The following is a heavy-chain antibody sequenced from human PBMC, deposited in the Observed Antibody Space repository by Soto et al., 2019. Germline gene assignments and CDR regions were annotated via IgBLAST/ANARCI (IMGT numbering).Heavy chain of an antibody. CDR3: ASLMTTYNNWFDP. J-gene: IGHJ5*02. Sequence: PGGSLRLSCAASGFTFSSYSTNWVRQAPGKGLEWVSSISSSSSYIYYADSVKGRFTISRDNAKNSLYLQMNSLRAEDTAVYYCASLMTTYNNWFDPWGQGTLVTVSS. V-gene: IGHV3-21*01. CDR1: GFTFSSYS. CDR2: ISSSSSYI. D-gene: IGHD4-17*01.